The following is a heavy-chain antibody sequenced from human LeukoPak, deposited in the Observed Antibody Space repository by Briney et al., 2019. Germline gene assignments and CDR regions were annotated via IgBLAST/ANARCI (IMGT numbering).Heavy chain of an antibody. D-gene: IGHD2-15*01. V-gene: IGHV1-2*04. CDR2: NNPNSGGT. CDR1: GYTITGYY. Sequence: ASVKVSCNASGYTITGYYMQWVRQAPGQGVEWMGWNNPNSGGTNYAQKFQGWVTMARDTSISTAYMELGRLRSDETAVYYCARGPLYCSGGSSYYRDLDYWGQGTLVTVSS. J-gene: IGHJ4*02. CDR3: ARGPLYCSGGSSYYRDLDY.